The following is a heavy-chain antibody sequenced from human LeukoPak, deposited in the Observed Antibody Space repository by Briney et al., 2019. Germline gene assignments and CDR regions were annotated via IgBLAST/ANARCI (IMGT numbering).Heavy chain of an antibody. J-gene: IGHJ3*02. V-gene: IGHV3-9*01. CDR3: AKDMGYGPRAFDI. CDR1: GFTFSSYA. Sequence: GGSLRLSCAASGFTFSSYAMSWVRQAPGKGLEWVSGISWNSGSIGYADSVKGRFTISRDNAKNSLYLQMNSLRAEDTALYYCAKDMGYGPRAFDIWGQGTMVTVSS. CDR2: ISWNSGSI. D-gene: IGHD5-18*01.